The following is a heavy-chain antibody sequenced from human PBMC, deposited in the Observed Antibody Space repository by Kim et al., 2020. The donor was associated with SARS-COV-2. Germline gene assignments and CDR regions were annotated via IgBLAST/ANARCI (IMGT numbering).Heavy chain of an antibody. V-gene: IGHV3-7*01. Sequence: GGSLRLSCVASGFIIRTYWMTWVRQPPGKGLEWVGNIKEVGIEAYYADSVKGGFPFSRDNAKNSLYLQMNSLRAKDTAAYNGMRDPGTYGGRGTL. CDR2: IKEVGIEA. CDR1: GFIIRTYW. D-gene: IGHD3-10*01. J-gene: IGHJ4*02. CDR3: MRDPGTY.